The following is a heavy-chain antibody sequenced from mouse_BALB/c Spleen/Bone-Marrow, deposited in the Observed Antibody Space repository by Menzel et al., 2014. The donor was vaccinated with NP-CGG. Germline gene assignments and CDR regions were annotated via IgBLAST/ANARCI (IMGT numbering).Heavy chain of an antibody. V-gene: IGHV1-54*01. CDR2: INPGSGDT. CDR3: ARNANWLFTY. J-gene: IGHJ3*01. CDR1: GYAFTTYL. D-gene: IGHD4-1*01. Sequence: QVQLQQSGAELVRPGTSVKVSCKASGYAFTTYLIEWVKQMPGQGLEWIGVINPGSGDTHYNEKFKDKATLTADKSSSTAYMQLSSLTSDDSAVYFCARNANWLFTYWGQGTLVTVSA.